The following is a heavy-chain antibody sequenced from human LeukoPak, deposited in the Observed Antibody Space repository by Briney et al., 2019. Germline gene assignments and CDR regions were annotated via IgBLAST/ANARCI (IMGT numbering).Heavy chain of an antibody. CDR3: AKTQQLVLHYYYYGMDV. D-gene: IGHD6-6*01. V-gene: IGHV3-23*01. J-gene: IGHJ6*02. CDR2: ISGSAYST. CDR1: GFTFSSYV. Sequence: GGSLRLSCAASGFTFSSYVMSWVRQAPGKGLEWVSAISGSAYSTDYADSVKGRFTISRDNSKNTLSLQMNSLRAEDTAVYYCAKTQQLVLHYYYYGMDVWGQGTTVTVSS.